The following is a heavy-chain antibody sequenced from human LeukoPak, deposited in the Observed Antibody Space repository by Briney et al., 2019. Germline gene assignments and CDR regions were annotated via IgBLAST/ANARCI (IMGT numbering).Heavy chain of an antibody. CDR2: INPNSGGT. J-gene: IGHJ4*02. D-gene: IGHD1-26*01. Sequence: ASVKVSCKASGYTFTGYYMHWVRQAPGQGLEWMGWINPNSGGTNYAQKFQGRVTMTRDTSISTAYMELSRLGSDDTAVYYCARDRIVGATSNFDYWGQGTLVTVSS. V-gene: IGHV1-2*02. CDR3: ARDRIVGATSNFDY. CDR1: GYTFTGYY.